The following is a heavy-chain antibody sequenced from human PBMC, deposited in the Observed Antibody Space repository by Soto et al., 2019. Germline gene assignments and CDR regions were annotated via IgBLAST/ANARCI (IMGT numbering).Heavy chain of an antibody. CDR3: ARSGIPLIEILDY. CDR1: GFTFSSYA. CDR2: ISGSGGST. V-gene: IGHV3-23*01. Sequence: LRLSCAASGFTFSSYAMSWVRQAPGKGLEWVSAISGSGGSTYYADSVKGRFTISRDNSKNTLYLQMNSLRPEDTAVYYCARSGIPLIEILDYWGHGTLVTVSS. D-gene: IGHD1-1*01. J-gene: IGHJ4*01.